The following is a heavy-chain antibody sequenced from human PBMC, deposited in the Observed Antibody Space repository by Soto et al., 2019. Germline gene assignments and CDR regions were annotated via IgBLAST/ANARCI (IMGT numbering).Heavy chain of an antibody. D-gene: IGHD3-3*02. V-gene: IGHV4-30-4*01. J-gene: IGHJ3*01. CDR3: SSPEFFWAFNDFDV. CDR2: IHYSGST. CDR1: GASVRRDDHY. Sequence: QVQLQESGPGLVKPSQTLSLTCAVSGASVRRDDHYWSWVRQSPGGGLEWIGHIHYSGSTYYSPSFKSRATISTDTAKNQIFLSLRSVTAADTAVYFCSSPEFFWAFNDFDVWGPGTVVTVSS.